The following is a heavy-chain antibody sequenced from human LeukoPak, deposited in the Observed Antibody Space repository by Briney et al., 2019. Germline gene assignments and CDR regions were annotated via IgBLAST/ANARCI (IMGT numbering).Heavy chain of an antibody. CDR1: GGSISSSNYY. Sequence: SETLSLTCIVSGGSISSSNYYWGWIRQSPGTGLEWIGSIYSRGSTYYNPSLKSRVIVSSDMSKNQFSLMLNSVTAADTAVYYCARFGYTSSLDYWGQGTLVTVSS. D-gene: IGHD6-13*01. J-gene: IGHJ4*02. CDR3: ARFGYTSSLDY. V-gene: IGHV4-39*07. CDR2: IYSRGST.